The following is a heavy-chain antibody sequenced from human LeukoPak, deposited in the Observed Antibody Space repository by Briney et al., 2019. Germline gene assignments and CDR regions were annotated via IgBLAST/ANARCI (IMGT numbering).Heavy chain of an antibody. J-gene: IGHJ4*02. CDR2: IYYSGST. V-gene: IGHV4-39*01. CDR1: GGSISSNSYY. Sequence: SETLSLTCAVSGGSISSNSYYWGWIRQPPGKGLEWIGSIYYSGSTYYNPSLKSRVTISVGTSKNQFSLKLSSVTAADTAVYYCARTRYYYNSRSYGAPYYFDYWGQGTLVTVSS. D-gene: IGHD3-10*01. CDR3: ARTRYYYNSRSYGAPYYFDY.